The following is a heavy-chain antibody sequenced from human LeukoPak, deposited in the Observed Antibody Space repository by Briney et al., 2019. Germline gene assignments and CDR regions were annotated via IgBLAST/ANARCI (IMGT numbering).Heavy chain of an antibody. D-gene: IGHD6-19*01. CDR2: INHSGST. Sequence: PSETLSLTCAVSGGSISSGGYSWSWIRQPPGKGLEWIGEINHSGSTNYNPSLKSRVTISVDTSKNQFSLKLSSVTAADTAVYYCARGRIAEAGMGDAFDIWGQGTMVTVSS. CDR3: ARGRIAEAGMGDAFDI. CDR1: GGSISSGGYS. J-gene: IGHJ3*02. V-gene: IGHV4-30-2*01.